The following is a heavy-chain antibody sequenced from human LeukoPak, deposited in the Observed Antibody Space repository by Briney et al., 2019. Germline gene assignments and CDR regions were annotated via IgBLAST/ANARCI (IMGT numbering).Heavy chain of an antibody. V-gene: IGHV4-30-2*01. CDR2: IYHSGTT. CDR1: GGSISSGGYS. Sequence: PSETLSLTCAVSGGSISSGGYSWSWIRQPPGKGLEWTGYIYHSGTTYYNPSLKSRVTISIDRSKNQFSLKLSSVSAADTAVYYCASTGYYYDSSGYYYADYWGQGTLVTVSS. J-gene: IGHJ4*02. CDR3: ASTGYYYDSSGYYYADY. D-gene: IGHD3-22*01.